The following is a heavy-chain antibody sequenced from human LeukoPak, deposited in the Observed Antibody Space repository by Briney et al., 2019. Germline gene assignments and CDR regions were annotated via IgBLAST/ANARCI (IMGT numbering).Heavy chain of an antibody. CDR1: GFTFSSYG. Sequence: GGSLRLSCAASGFTFSSYGMSWVRQAPGKGLEWVSAISGSGSSTYYADSVQGRFTISRDNSKNTLYLQMNSLRAEDTAVYYCAKDQEGDSSGSAFDIWGQGTMVTVSS. CDR2: ISGSGSST. J-gene: IGHJ3*02. CDR3: AKDQEGDSSGSAFDI. D-gene: IGHD6-19*01. V-gene: IGHV3-23*01.